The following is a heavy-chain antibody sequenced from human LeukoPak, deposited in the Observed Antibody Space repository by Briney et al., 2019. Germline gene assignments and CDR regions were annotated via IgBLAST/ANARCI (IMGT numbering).Heavy chain of an antibody. CDR3: ARDPRTVRI. CDR2: IRSDGSDK. Sequence: TGGSLRLSCAASGFTSSTYGIHWVRQAPGKGLQWVTFIRSDGSDKYYADSVKGRFTISRDNAKNLLYLQMDSLRVEDTAIYYCARDPRTVRIWGQGTLVTVSS. CDR1: GFTSSTYG. J-gene: IGHJ4*02. V-gene: IGHV3-30*02. D-gene: IGHD1-1*01.